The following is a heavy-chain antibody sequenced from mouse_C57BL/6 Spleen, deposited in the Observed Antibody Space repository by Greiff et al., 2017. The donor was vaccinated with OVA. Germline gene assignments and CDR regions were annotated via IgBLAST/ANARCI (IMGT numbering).Heavy chain of an antibody. V-gene: IGHV1-81*01. D-gene: IGHD2-4*01. J-gene: IGHJ2*01. Sequence: VQLQESGAELARPGASVKLSCKASGYTFTSYGISWVKQRTGQGLEWIGEIYPRSGNTYYNEKFKGKATLTADKSSSTAYMELRSLTSEDSAVYFCARPYYDYDVPYYFDYWGQGTTLTVSS. CDR2: IYPRSGNT. CDR3: ARPYYDYDVPYYFDY. CDR1: GYTFTSYG.